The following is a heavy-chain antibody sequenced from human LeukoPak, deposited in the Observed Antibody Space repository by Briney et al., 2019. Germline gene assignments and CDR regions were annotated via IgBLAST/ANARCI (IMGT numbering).Heavy chain of an antibody. V-gene: IGHV3-64*01. Sequence: GGSLRLSCAASGFTFSSYAMHWVRQAPGKGLEYVSAISSNGGSTYYANSVKGRFTISRDNSKNTLYLQMNSLRAEDTAVYYCAKDTHVLRFLEWLLSVGYFDYWGQGTLVTVSS. CDR3: AKDTHVLRFLEWLLSVGYFDY. D-gene: IGHD3-3*01. CDR2: ISSNGGST. J-gene: IGHJ4*02. CDR1: GFTFSSYA.